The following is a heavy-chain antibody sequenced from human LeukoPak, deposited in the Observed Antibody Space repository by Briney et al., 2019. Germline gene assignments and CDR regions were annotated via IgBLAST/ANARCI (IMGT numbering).Heavy chain of an antibody. CDR2: INHSGST. V-gene: IGHV4-34*01. Sequence: SETLSLTCAVYGGSFSGYYWSWIRQPPGKGLEWIGEINHSGSTNYNPSLKSRVTISVDTSKNQFSLKLSSVTAADTAVYYCARVARTTGTTYYFDYWGQGTLVTVSS. CDR3: ARVARTTGTTYYFDY. J-gene: IGHJ4*02. CDR1: GGSFSGYY. D-gene: IGHD1-1*01.